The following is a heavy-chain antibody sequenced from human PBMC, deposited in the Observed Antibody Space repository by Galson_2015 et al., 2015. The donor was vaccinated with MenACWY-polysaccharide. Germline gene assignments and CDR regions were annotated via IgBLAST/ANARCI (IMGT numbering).Heavy chain of an antibody. V-gene: IGHV3-53*01. D-gene: IGHD6-19*01. CDR3: VISSGWSWVLDV. CDR2: VSSGDTT. Sequence: SLRLSCAASGFTVSRYYMSWVRQAPGKGLEWVSTVSSGDTTYHADSVKGRFSISRDNSKNTLYLQINSLRAEDTALYYCVISSGWSWVLDVWGQGTTVTVSS. CDR1: GFTVSRYY. J-gene: IGHJ6*02.